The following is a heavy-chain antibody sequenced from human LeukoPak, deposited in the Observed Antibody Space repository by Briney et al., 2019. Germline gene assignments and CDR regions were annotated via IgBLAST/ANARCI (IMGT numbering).Heavy chain of an antibody. J-gene: IGHJ4*02. CDR3: ARDSSSYYFDY. D-gene: IGHD6-13*01. Sequence: GASVKVSCKASGYTFTSYYMRWVRQAPGQGLEWMGIINPSGGSTSYAQKFQGRVTMTRDTSTSTVYTELSSLRSEDTAVYYCARDSSSYYFDYWGQGTLVTVSS. V-gene: IGHV1-46*01. CDR2: INPSGGST. CDR1: GYTFTSYY.